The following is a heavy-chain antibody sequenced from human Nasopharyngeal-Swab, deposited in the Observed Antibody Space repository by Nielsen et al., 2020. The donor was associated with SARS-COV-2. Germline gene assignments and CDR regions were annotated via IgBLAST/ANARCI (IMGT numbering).Heavy chain of an antibody. CDR1: GLTFDDYA. Sequence: GGSLRLSCIASGLTFDDYAMHWVRQAPGKGLEWVSGISWDSVGIAYADSVRGRFTISRDNAKNSLYLQMNSLRTEDTALYYCAKVNSGGYLHYSFDYWGQGALVTVSS. V-gene: IGHV3-9*01. CDR3: AKVNSGGYLHYSFDY. J-gene: IGHJ4*02. D-gene: IGHD1-26*01. CDR2: ISWDSVGI.